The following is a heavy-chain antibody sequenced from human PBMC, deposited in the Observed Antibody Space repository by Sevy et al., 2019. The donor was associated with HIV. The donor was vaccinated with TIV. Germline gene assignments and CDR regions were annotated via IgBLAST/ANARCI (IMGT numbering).Heavy chain of an antibody. CDR3: GRDGGYSINWYPLY. J-gene: IGHJ4*02. Sequence: GGSLRLSCAASGFIFSTHAMHWVRQAPGKGLEWVAVISYEGSETYYADSVKGRFTISRDNSKNTLYLQMNGLRVEDTAVYYCGRDGGYSINWYPLYWGQGTLVTVSS. CDR1: GFIFSTHA. D-gene: IGHD6-13*01. V-gene: IGHV3-30-3*01. CDR2: ISYEGSET.